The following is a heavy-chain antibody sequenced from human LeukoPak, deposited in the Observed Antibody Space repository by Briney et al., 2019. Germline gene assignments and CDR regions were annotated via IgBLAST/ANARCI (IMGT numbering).Heavy chain of an antibody. CDR3: AKPYLCSGDCHFDS. D-gene: IGHD2-21*02. J-gene: IGHJ4*02. CDR2: ISYDGHVN. V-gene: IGHV3-30*18. CDR1: GFAVSSNH. Sequence: PGGSLRLSCAASGFAVSSNHMNWVRQAPGKGLEWLAAISYDGHVNYYADSVKGRFTISRDNSRNTVYLQMNSLRAEDTAVYYCAKPYLCSGDCHFDSWGQGTLVTVSS.